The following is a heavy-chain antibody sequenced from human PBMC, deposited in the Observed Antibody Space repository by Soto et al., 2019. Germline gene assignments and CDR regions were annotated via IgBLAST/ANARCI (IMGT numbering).Heavy chain of an antibody. V-gene: IGHV3-48*02. CDR3: ARVIMDV. CDR2: INSSSTTI. J-gene: IGHJ6*02. CDR1: GFTFSDYT. Sequence: GGSLRLSCTASGFTFSDYTMSWIRQAPGKGLEWISYINSSSTTIYYADSVKGRFTISRDNAKNSLYLQMNSLRDEDTAVYYCARVIMDVWGQGTTVTVSS.